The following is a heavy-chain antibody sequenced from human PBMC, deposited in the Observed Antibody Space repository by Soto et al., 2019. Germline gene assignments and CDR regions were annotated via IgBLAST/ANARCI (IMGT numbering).Heavy chain of an antibody. CDR1: GGSFSGYY. D-gene: IGHD3-3*01. J-gene: IGHJ4*02. V-gene: IGHV4-34*01. CDR2: INHSGST. Sequence: PSETLSLTCAVYGGSFSGYYWSWIRQPPGKGLEWIGEINHSGSTNYNPSLKSRVTISVDTSKNQFSLKLSSVTAADTAVYYCARGGVVINYYFDYWGQGTLVTAPQ. CDR3: ARGGVVINYYFDY.